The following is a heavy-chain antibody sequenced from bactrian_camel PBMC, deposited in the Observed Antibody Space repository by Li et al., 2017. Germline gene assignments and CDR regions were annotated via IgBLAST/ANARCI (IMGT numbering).Heavy chain of an antibody. V-gene: IGHV3-2*01. Sequence: VQLVESGGGLVQPGESLRLSCAASGFTFSSYFMIWVRQAPGKGLEWVSSVYRDDSSTYHADSVKGRFTISRDNAKNTVYLQMNSLKSEDTALYYCAAGGGSWSGWGQGTQVTVS. J-gene: IGHJ4*01. CDR3: AAGGGSWSG. CDR2: VYRDDSST. CDR1: GFTFSSYF. D-gene: IGHD6*01.